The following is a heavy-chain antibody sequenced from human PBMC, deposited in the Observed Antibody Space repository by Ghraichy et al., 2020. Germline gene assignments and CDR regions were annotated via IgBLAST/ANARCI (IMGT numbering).Heavy chain of an antibody. Sequence: SETLSLTCTVSGGSISSYYWSWIRQPPGKGLEWIGYIYYSGSTNYNPSLKSRVTISVDTSKNQFSLKLSSVTAADTAVYYCARCYSSSGHWYFDLWGRGTLVTVSS. CDR2: IYYSGST. V-gene: IGHV4-59*01. D-gene: IGHD6-6*01. J-gene: IGHJ2*01. CDR1: GGSISSYY. CDR3: ARCYSSSGHWYFDL.